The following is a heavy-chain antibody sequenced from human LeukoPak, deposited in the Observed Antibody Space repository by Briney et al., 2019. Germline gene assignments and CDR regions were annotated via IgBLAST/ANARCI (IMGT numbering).Heavy chain of an antibody. CDR1: GFTFSSYS. CDR2: ISSSSSYI. Sequence: GGSLGLSCAASGFTFSSYSMNWVRQAPGKGLEWVSSISSSSSYIYYADSVKGRFTISRDNAKNSLYLQMNSLRAEDTAVYYCARGSSGWSPAHAFDIWGQGTMVTVSS. V-gene: IGHV3-21*01. J-gene: IGHJ3*02. CDR3: ARGSSGWSPAHAFDI. D-gene: IGHD6-19*01.